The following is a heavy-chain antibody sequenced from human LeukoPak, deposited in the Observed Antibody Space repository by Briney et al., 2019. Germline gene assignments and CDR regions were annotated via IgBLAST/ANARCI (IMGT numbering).Heavy chain of an antibody. Sequence: GGSLRLSCAASGFTFSSYAMSWVRQAPGKGLEWVSAISGSGGSKYYADSAKGRFAISRDNSKSTLYLQMNSLRAEDTAVYYCAKGADWLLYHIDYWGQGTLVTVSS. CDR2: ISGSGGSK. J-gene: IGHJ4*02. CDR3: AKGADWLLYHIDY. V-gene: IGHV3-23*01. D-gene: IGHD3/OR15-3a*01. CDR1: GFTFSSYA.